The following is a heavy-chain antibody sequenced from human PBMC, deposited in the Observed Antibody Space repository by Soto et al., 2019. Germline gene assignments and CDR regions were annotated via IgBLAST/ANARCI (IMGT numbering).Heavy chain of an antibody. CDR1: GFTVSSNY. CDR2: IYSGGST. J-gene: IGHJ4*02. Sequence: GGSLRLSCAASGFTVSSNYMSWVRQAPGKGLEWVSVIYSGGSTYYADSVKGRFTISRDNSKNTLYLQMNSLRAEDTAVYYCASSLLDYGGNLAVDYWGQGTLVTVSS. V-gene: IGHV3-53*01. D-gene: IGHD4-17*01. CDR3: ASSLLDYGGNLAVDY.